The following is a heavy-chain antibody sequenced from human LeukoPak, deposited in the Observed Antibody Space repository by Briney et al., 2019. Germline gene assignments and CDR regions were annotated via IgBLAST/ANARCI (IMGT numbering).Heavy chain of an antibody. CDR2: ISASGGST. J-gene: IGHJ4*02. CDR3: AKHAGTTRQTKDY. CDR1: GFSASSDY. D-gene: IGHD1-1*01. Sequence: GGSLRLSCAASGFSASSDYMSWVRQAPGKGLEWVSVISASGGSTYYADSVKGRFTISRDNSNNRLYLEMNSLRAEDTAVYYCAKHAGTTRQTKDYWGQGTLVTVSS. V-gene: IGHV3-23*01.